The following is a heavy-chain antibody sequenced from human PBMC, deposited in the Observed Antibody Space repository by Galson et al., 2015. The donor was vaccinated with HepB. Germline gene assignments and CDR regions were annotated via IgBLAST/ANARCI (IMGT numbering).Heavy chain of an antibody. V-gene: IGHV3-21*01. CDR2: ISSSSSYI. CDR1: GFTFSSYS. J-gene: IGHJ4*02. D-gene: IGHD2-15*01. Sequence: LRLSCAASGFTFSSYSMNWVRQAPGKGLEWVSSISSSSSYIYYADSVKGRFTISRDNAKNSLYLQMNSLRAEDTAVYYCARRVHYCSGGSCSSRGFDYWGQGTLVTVSS. CDR3: ARRVHYCSGGSCSSRGFDY.